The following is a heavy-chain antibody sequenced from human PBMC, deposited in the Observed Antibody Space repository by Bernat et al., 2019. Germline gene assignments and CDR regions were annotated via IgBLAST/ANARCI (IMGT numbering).Heavy chain of an antibody. D-gene: IGHD6-6*01. V-gene: IGHV3-21*04. CDR3: AKGASIARRVGFDY. CDR2: ISSSSSYI. CDR1: GFTFSSYS. Sequence: EVQLVESGGGLVKPGGSLRLSCAASGFTFSSYSMNWVRQAPGKGLEWVSSISSSSSYIYYADSVKGRFTISRDNAKNSLYLQMNSLRAEDTAVYYCAKGASIARRVGFDYWGQGTLVTVSS. J-gene: IGHJ4*02.